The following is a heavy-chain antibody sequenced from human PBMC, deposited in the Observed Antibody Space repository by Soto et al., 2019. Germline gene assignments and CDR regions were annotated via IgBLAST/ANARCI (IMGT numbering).Heavy chain of an antibody. CDR1: GYTFTSYG. V-gene: IGHV1-18*01. CDR2: ISAYNGNT. D-gene: IGHD3-3*01. Sequence: QVQLVQSGAEVKNPGASVKVSCKASGYTFTSYGISWVRQAPGQGREWMGWISAYNGNTNYAQKLQGRVTMTTDTSTSTAYMELRSRRSEDTTVYYCARDRVTIFGVVNLWYFDLWGRSTLVTVSS. CDR3: ARDRVTIFGVVNLWYFDL. J-gene: IGHJ2*01.